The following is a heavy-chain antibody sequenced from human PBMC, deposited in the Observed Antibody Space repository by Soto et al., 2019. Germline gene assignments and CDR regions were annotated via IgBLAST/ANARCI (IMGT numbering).Heavy chain of an antibody. CDR3: ARDRGEQLGTFDAFDI. D-gene: IGHD5-18*01. J-gene: IGHJ3*02. CDR2: INAGNGNT. V-gene: IGHV1-3*01. Sequence: ASVKVSCKASGYTFTSYAMHWVRQAPGQRLEWMGWINAGNGNTKYSQKFQGRVTITRDTSASTAYMELSSLRSEDTAVYYCARDRGEQLGTFDAFDIWGQGTMVTVSS. CDR1: GYTFTSYA.